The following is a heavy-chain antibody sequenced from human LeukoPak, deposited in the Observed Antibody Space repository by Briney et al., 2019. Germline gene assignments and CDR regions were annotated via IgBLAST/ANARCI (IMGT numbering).Heavy chain of an antibody. CDR3: ASSSIVVVVAATPAAFDI. V-gene: IGHV1-69*04. Sequence: ASVKVSCKASGGTFSSYAISWVRQAPGQGLEWMGRIIPILGIANYAQKFQGRVTITADKSTSTAYMELSSLRSEDTAVYYCASSSIVVVVAATPAAFDIWGQGTVVTVSS. CDR2: IIPILGIA. CDR1: GGTFSSYA. D-gene: IGHD2-15*01. J-gene: IGHJ3*02.